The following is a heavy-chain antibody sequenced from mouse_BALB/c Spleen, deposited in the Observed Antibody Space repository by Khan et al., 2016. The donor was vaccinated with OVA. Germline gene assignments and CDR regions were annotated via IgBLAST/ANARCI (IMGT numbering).Heavy chain of an antibody. D-gene: IGHD2-3*01. CDR2: ISTYSGNT. CDR1: GYTFTDYA. J-gene: IGHJ2*01. CDR3: VRPAYDGYYDY. V-gene: IGHV1S137*01. Sequence: QVQLQQSGPELVRPGVSVKISCKGSGYTFTDYAMYWVKQSHAKSLEWIGLISTYSGNTNYNQKFKDKATLTVDKSSSTAYMELARLTSEDSVIYYCVRPAYDGYYDYWGQGTTLTVSS.